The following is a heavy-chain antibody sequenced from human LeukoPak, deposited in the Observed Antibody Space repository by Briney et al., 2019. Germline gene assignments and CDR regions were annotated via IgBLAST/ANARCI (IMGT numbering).Heavy chain of an antibody. J-gene: IGHJ3*02. V-gene: IGHV3-53*01. D-gene: IGHD3-3*01. Sequence: GGSLRLSCAASGFTVSGNYMSWVRQAPGKGLEWVSVISDNGGSTYYADSVKGRFTISRDNSKNTLYLQMNSLRAEDTAVYYCARTIFGVTHGFDIWGQGTMVTVSS. CDR3: ARTIFGVTHGFDI. CDR1: GFTVSGNY. CDR2: ISDNGGST.